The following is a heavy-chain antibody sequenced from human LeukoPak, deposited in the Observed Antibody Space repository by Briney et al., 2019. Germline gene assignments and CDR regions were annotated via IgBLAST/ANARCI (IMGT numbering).Heavy chain of an antibody. D-gene: IGHD3-22*01. J-gene: IGHJ4*02. Sequence: PGGSLRLSCAASGFTFSSYSMNWVRQAPGKGLEWVSSISSSSSYIYYADSVKGRFTIPRDNAKNSLYLQMNSLRAEDTAVYYCARDSSGYYGVYYFDYWGQGTLVTVSS. V-gene: IGHV3-21*01. CDR2: ISSSSSYI. CDR1: GFTFSSYS. CDR3: ARDSSGYYGVYYFDY.